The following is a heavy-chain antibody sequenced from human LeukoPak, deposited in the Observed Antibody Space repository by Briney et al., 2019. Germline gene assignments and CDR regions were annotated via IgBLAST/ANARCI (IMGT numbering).Heavy chain of an antibody. CDR3: ARQGEAWLVGTLDY. D-gene: IGHD6-19*01. V-gene: IGHV4-38-2*02. Sequence: SETLSLTCIVSGSSVSGGYFWGWIRQPPGKGLEWIGSVYDTGRAYYYPSFGSRVTVSVDTSKNQFSLRLTSVTAADTAVYYCARQGEAWLVGTLDYWGQGTLVTVST. J-gene: IGHJ4*02. CDR1: GSSVSGGYF. CDR2: VYDTGRA.